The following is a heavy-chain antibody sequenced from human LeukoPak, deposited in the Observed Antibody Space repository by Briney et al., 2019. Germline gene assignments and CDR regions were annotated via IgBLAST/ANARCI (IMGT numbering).Heavy chain of an antibody. CDR2: INHSGST. V-gene: IGHV4-34*01. Sequence: SETLSLTCAVYGGSFSGYYWSWIRQPPGKGLEWIGEINHSGSTNNNPSLKSRVTISVDTSKNQFSLKLSSVTAADTAVYYCARYNYDFWSGYSKWFDPWGQGTLVAVSS. J-gene: IGHJ5*02. CDR1: GGSFSGYY. CDR3: ARYNYDFWSGYSKWFDP. D-gene: IGHD3-3*01.